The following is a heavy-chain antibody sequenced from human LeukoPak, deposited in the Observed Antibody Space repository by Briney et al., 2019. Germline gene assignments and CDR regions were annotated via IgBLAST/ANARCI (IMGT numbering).Heavy chain of an antibody. Sequence: SETLSLTCAVYGGSFGGYYWSWIRQPPGKGLEWIGEINHSGTTNYNPSLKSRVTISVDTSKNQFSLKLSSVTAADTAVYYCARVKDPGGYYYYYYMDIWGKGNTVTVSS. V-gene: IGHV4-34*01. D-gene: IGHD3-16*01. J-gene: IGHJ6*03. CDR1: GGSFGGYY. CDR3: ARVKDPGGYYYYYYMDI. CDR2: INHSGTT.